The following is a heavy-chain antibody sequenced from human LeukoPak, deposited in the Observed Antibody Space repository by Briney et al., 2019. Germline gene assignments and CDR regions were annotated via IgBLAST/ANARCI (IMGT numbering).Heavy chain of an antibody. CDR2: IKSKTDGGTT. V-gene: IGHV3-15*01. CDR1: GFTFSSYA. D-gene: IGHD5-12*01. Sequence: SGGSLRLSCAASGFTFSSYAMSWVRQAPGKGLEWVGRIKSKTDGGTTDYAAPVKGRFTISRDDSKNTLYLQMNSLKTEDTAVYYCTTTSNTWIYRLPGTYYYYYMDVWGKGTTVTVSS. J-gene: IGHJ6*03. CDR3: TTTSNTWIYRLPGTYYYYYMDV.